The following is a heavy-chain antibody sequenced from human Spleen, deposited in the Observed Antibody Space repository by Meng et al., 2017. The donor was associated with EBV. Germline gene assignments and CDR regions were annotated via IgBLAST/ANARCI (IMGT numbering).Heavy chain of an antibody. J-gene: IGHJ4*01. Sequence: HVQLVGSGGGSVKPGGSLRLSCAAYGFTFSDYYMSWIRQAPGKGLEWVSYISSSAGIIYYADSVKGRFTISRDNTKNSVYLQMNSLRAEDTAVYYCARDVDTSPQYYFDYWGHGTLVTVSS. CDR2: ISSSAGII. CDR1: GFTFSDYY. V-gene: IGHV3-11*01. D-gene: IGHD5-18*01. CDR3: ARDVDTSPQYYFDY.